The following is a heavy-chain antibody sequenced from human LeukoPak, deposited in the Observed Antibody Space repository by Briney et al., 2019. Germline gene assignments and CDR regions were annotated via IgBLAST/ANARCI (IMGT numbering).Heavy chain of an antibody. CDR1: GGSFSGYY. Sequence: KPSETLSLTCAVYGGSFSGYYWSWIRQPPGKGLEWIGEINHSGSTNYNPSLKSRVTISVDTSKNQFSLKLSSVTAADTAVYYCARERWGSSSSTFDYWGQGTLVTVSS. CDR3: ARERWGSSSSTFDY. CDR2: INHSGST. V-gene: IGHV4-34*01. D-gene: IGHD6-6*01. J-gene: IGHJ4*02.